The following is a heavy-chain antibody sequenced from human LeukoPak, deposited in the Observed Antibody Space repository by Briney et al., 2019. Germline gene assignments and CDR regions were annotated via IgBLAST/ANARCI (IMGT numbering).Heavy chain of an antibody. V-gene: IGHV1-69*13. J-gene: IGHJ6*03. D-gene: IGHD4-23*01. CDR3: ARASYGGNSDDYYYYMDV. Sequence: ASVKVSCKASGGTFSSYAISWVRQAPGQGLEWMGGIIPIFGTANYAQKFQGRVTITADESTSTAYMELSSLRSEDTAVYYCARASYGGNSDDYYYYMDVWGKGTTVTVSS. CDR1: GGTFSSYA. CDR2: IIPIFGTA.